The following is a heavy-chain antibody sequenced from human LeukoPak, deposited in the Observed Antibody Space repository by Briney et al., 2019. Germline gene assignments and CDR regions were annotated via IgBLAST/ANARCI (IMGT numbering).Heavy chain of an antibody. CDR3: ARGSVGDTDFDY. J-gene: IGHJ4*02. Sequence: ASETLSLTCTVSGGSISRGSYYWSWIRQPAGKGLEWIGRIYISGNTNYNPSLKSRVTISVDTSKNQFSLKLSSVTAADTAVYYCARGSVGDTDFDYWGQGTLVTVSS. CDR2: IYISGNT. CDR1: GGSISRGSYY. D-gene: IGHD1-26*01. V-gene: IGHV4-61*02.